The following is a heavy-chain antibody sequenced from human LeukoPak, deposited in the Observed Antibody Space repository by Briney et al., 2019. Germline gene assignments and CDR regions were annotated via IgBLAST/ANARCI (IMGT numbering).Heavy chain of an antibody. Sequence: GGSLRLSCAASGFSFISYSINWVRQAPGKGLEWVSYISGDGNAKHYTDSVKGRFTISIDNAKNALYLQMNSLRAEDTAVYFCARDYVYAFDYWGQGTLVTVSS. J-gene: IGHJ4*02. D-gene: IGHD2/OR15-2a*01. CDR2: ISGDGNAK. CDR1: GFSFISYS. CDR3: ARDYVYAFDY. V-gene: IGHV3-48*01.